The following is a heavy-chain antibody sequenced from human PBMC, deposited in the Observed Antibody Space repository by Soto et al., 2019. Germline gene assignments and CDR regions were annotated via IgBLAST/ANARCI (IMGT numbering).Heavy chain of an antibody. J-gene: IGHJ6*02. CDR2: IYPGDSDT. CDR3: ARLEYSSSSASEYYYYYGMDV. Sequence: GESLKISCKGSGYSFTSYWIGWVRQMPGKGLEWMGIIYPGDSDTRYSPSFQGQVTISADKSISTAYLQWSSLKASDTAMYYCARLEYSSSSASEYYYYYGMDVWGQGTTVTVSS. D-gene: IGHD6-6*01. CDR1: GYSFTSYW. V-gene: IGHV5-51*01.